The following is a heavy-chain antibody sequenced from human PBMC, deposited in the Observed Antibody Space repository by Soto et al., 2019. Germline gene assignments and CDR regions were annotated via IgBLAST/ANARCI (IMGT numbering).Heavy chain of an antibody. Sequence: PGESLKISCKGSGYNFRDYWIGWVRQMPGKDLEWMGIVHPPDSNIRYSQAFQGQVTLSADKSISTAYLQWTSLKASDSTIYYCARGGKIGTPPEYWGPGTQLTVSS. CDR2: VHPPDSNI. CDR3: ARGGKIGTPPEY. CDR1: GYNFRDYW. V-gene: IGHV5-51*01. J-gene: IGHJ4*02. D-gene: IGHD1-7*01.